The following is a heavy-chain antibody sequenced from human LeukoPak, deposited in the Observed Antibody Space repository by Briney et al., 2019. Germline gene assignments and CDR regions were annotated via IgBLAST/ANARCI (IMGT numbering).Heavy chain of an antibody. CDR1: GFTVRSNY. V-gene: IGHV3-53*01. D-gene: IGHD3-3*01. J-gene: IGHJ3*01. Sequence: GGSLRLSCAASGFTVRSNYMTWVRQAPGEGLEWGSVIYANGNTYYAESVKGRFTIPRDNSRNTLYLQMNSLRDEDTAVYYCTRGPEWSRPVGDACDVWGQGTMVTVSS. CDR3: TRGPEWSRPVGDACDV. CDR2: IYANGNT.